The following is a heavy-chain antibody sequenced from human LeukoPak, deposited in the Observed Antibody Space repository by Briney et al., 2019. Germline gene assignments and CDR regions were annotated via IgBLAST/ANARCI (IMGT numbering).Heavy chain of an antibody. CDR3: ARAPSEIGGYYPEYFRH. J-gene: IGHJ1*01. V-gene: IGHV3-74*01. CDR2: IKSDGST. D-gene: IGHD3-22*01. CDR1: GFTFSSYW. Sequence: GGSLRLSCAASGFTFSSYWMHWVRQAPGKGLVWVSRIKSDGSTSYADSVKGRFTISRDNAKNTVSLQMNSLRAEDTGVYYCARAPSEIGGYYPEYFRHWGQGTLLTVSS.